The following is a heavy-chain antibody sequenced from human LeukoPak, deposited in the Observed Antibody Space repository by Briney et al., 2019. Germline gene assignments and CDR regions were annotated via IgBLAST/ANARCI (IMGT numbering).Heavy chain of an antibody. CDR2: ISYDGSNK. CDR1: GFTFSSYA. V-gene: IGHV3-30*01. Sequence: GGSLGLSCAASGFTFSSYAMHWVRQAPGKGLEWVAVISYDGSNKYYADSVKGRFTISRDNSKNTLYLQMNSLRAEDTAVYYCARELAPPTRTYYFDYWGQGTLVTVSS. CDR3: ARELAPPTRTYYFDY. J-gene: IGHJ4*02.